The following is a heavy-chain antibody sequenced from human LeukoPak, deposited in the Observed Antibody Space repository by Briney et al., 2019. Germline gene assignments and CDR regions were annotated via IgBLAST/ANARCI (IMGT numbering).Heavy chain of an antibody. D-gene: IGHD1-7*01. CDR2: ISYDGSNK. J-gene: IGHJ6*04. Sequence: GGSLRLSCAASGFTFSSYGMHWVRQAPGKGLEWVAVISYDGSNKYYADSVKGRFTISGDNSKNTLYLQMNSLRAEDTAVYYCAKGLRKTRTKNYYYYGMDVWGKGTTVTVSS. CDR3: AKGLRKTRTKNYYYYGMDV. V-gene: IGHV3-30*18. CDR1: GFTFSSYG.